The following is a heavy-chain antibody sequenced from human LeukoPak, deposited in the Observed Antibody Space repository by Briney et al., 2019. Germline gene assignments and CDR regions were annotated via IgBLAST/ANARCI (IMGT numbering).Heavy chain of an antibody. D-gene: IGHD4-23*01. CDR3: AKRARDYGGEFDY. CDR2: ISSSSSTI. V-gene: IGHV3-48*01. CDR1: GFTFSSYS. Sequence: PGGSLRLSCAASGFTFSSYSMNWVRQAPGKGLEWVSYISSSSSTIYYADSVKGRFTISRDNSKNTLYLQMNSLRAEDTAVYYCAKRARDYGGEFDYWGQGTLVTVSS. J-gene: IGHJ4*02.